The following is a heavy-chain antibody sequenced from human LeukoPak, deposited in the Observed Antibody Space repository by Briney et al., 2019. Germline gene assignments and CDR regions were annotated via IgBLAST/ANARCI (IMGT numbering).Heavy chain of an antibody. J-gene: IGHJ1*01. CDR2: IQSKADGATT. CDR1: GFTFSNYW. V-gene: IGHV3-15*06. D-gene: IGHD5-24*01. CDR3: ITLGATITRIPF. Sequence: PGGSLRLSCAASGFTFSNYWMNWVRQAPGKGLEWVGRIQSKADGATTYYAAPVKSRFTISRDDSKNTVYLEMNNLKTEDTAVYYCITLGATITRIPFWGPGTLVTVSS.